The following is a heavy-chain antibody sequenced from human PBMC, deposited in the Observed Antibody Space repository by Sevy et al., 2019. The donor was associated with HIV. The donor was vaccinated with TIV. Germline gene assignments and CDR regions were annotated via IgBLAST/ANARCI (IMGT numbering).Heavy chain of an antibody. CDR3: ARDFTIFGVVSGIDY. D-gene: IGHD3-3*01. CDR1: GFTFRTYS. Sequence: GGSLRLSCAASGFTFRTYSMNWVRQAPGKGLEWLSSISDDSRYIYYSDSVKGRFTISRANAKNLLFLQMNNLRVEDTAIYYWARDFTIFGVVSGIDYWGQGNLVTVSS. J-gene: IGHJ4*02. CDR2: ISDDSRYI. V-gene: IGHV3-21*04.